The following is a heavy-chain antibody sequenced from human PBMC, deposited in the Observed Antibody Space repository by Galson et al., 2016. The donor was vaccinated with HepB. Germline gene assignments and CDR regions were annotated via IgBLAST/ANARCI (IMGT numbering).Heavy chain of an antibody. CDR1: NGSITSSNW. D-gene: IGHD3-9*01. V-gene: IGHV4-4*02. CDR3: ARAIPDFSYTTGYSGGFDN. J-gene: IGHJ4*02. CDR2: IHHTGSS. Sequence: LSLTCIVSNGSITSSNWWSWVRQPPGKGLEWIGDIHHTGSSTYNPSLKGRLTISVDKSNNQLSLRLTSVTAADTAVYYCARAIPDFSYTTGYSGGFDNWGQGTLVTVSS.